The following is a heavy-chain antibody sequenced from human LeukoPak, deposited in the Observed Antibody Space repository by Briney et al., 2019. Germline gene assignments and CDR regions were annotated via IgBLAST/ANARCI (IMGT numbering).Heavy chain of an antibody. V-gene: IGHV4-4*07. CDR1: GGSIRSYY. Sequence: NTSETLSLACTVSGGSIRSYYWNWIRQPAGKGLEWIGRIDSSGSTTYSPSLRSRVTVSVDSSKSQISLNLSSVTAADTAMYYCARSPLSSSGWYRADFWGQGTLVTVSS. D-gene: IGHD6-19*01. CDR2: IDSSGST. CDR3: ARSPLSSSGWYRADF. J-gene: IGHJ4*02.